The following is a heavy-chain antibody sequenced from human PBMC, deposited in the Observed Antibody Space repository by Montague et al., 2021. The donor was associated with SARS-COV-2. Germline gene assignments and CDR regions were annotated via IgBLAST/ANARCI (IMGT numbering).Heavy chain of an antibody. J-gene: IGHJ4*02. V-gene: IGHV4-34*01. CDR3: VRGKEDFFMTVVVVTAASYYFDS. CDR2: ISQRGSP. CDR1: GGSFNGYY. Sequence: SETLSLTCAVSGGSFNGYYWGWIRQPPGKGLEWVGEISQRGSPTXSPSLKSRVTISADTSKNQFSLRLTSVTAADTATYFCVRGKEDFFMTVVVVTAASYYFDSWGKRTLFTVSS. D-gene: IGHD3-22*01.